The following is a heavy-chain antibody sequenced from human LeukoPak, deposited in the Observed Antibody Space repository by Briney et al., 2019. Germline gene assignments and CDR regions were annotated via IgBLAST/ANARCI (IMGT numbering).Heavy chain of an antibody. Sequence: GGSLRLSCAASGFTLSSFSMNWVRQAPGKGLERVAVISDDGRIKIYGDSVKGRLTISRDNSKNTLYLQMNSLRGEDTAVYYCARAAAETGSFRDNWFDPWGQGTLVTVSS. D-gene: IGHD3-9*01. V-gene: IGHV3-30*03. CDR2: ISDDGRIK. CDR3: ARAAAETGSFRDNWFDP. J-gene: IGHJ5*02. CDR1: GFTLSSFS.